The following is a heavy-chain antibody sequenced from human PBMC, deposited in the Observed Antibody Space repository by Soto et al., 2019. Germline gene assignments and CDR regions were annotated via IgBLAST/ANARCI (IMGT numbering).Heavy chain of an antibody. D-gene: IGHD3-3*01. V-gene: IGHV3-30-3*01. CDR2: ISYDGSNK. CDR1: GFTFSSYA. CDR3: ARDRDFGVVVLDY. Sequence: GGSLRLSCAASGFTFSSYALHWVRQAPGTGLEWVAVISYDGSNKYYADSVKGRFTISRDNSKNTLYLQMNSLRAEDTAVYYCARDRDFGVVVLDYWGQGTLVTVSS. J-gene: IGHJ4*02.